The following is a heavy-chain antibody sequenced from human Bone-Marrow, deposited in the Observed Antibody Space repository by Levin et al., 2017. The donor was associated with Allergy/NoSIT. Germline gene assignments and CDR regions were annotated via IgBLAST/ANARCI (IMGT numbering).Heavy chain of an antibody. CDR2: IYYNGSS. V-gene: IGHV4-31*03. D-gene: IGHD3-10*01. CDR3: ARVLAGFDGSAMAYDY. CDR1: GASIRSGAYY. J-gene: IGHJ4*02. Sequence: SQTLSLTCTVSGASIRSGAYYWSWVRQPPGQGLEWIGYIYYNGSSYFNPSLKSRVSISVDTSKNQFSLKLSSVTAADTADYYCARVLAGFDGSAMAYDYWGRGSLVTVSS.